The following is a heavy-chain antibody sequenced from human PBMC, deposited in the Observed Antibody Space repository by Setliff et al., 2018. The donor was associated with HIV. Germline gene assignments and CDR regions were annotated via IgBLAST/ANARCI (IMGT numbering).Heavy chain of an antibody. CDR1: GYSISSGYY. CDR3: ARDVRYYDILTGYGAFYYYYMDV. V-gene: IGHV4-38-2*02. J-gene: IGHJ6*03. Sequence: SETLSLTCAVSGYSISSGYYWGWIRQPPGKGLEWIGSIYHSGSTYYNPSLKSRVTISVDTSKNQFSLKLSSVTAADTAVYYCARDVRYYDILTGYGAFYYYYMDVWGKGTTVTVSS. D-gene: IGHD3-9*01. CDR2: IYHSGST.